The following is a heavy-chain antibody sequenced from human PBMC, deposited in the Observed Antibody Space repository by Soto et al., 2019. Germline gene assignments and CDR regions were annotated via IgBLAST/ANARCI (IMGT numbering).Heavy chain of an antibody. J-gene: IGHJ6*02. D-gene: IGHD6-25*01. CDR1: GFTFSSYA. CDR3: AKSGSRYYYGMDV. V-gene: IGHV3-23*01. CDR2: ISGSGGST. Sequence: PGGSLRLSCAASGFTFSSYAMSWVRQAPGKGLEWVSAISGSGGSTYYADSVKGRFTISRDNSKNTLYLQMNSLRAGDTAVYYCAKSGSRYYYGMDVWGQGTTVTVSS.